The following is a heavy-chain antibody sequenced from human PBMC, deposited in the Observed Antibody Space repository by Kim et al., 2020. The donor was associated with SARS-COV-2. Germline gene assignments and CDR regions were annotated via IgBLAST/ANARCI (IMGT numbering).Heavy chain of an antibody. V-gene: IGHV4-4*07. Sequence: SETLSLTCSVSGGSIRSYYWSWIRQPPGKGLEWVGRIYSTGVTSYYNPSIKRLATVAVDTTKKQFLLKLNLVAADAAAEYCSGRDSTSARMNWFDPW. CDR2: IYSTGVTS. D-gene: IGHD2-2*01. J-gene: IGHJ5*02. CDR1: GGSIRSYY. CDR3: GRDSTSARMNWFDP.